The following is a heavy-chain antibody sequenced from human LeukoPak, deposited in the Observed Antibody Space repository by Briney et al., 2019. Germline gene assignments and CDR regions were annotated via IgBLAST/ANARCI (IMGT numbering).Heavy chain of an antibody. CDR1: GFTVTSNH. Sequence: GGSLRLSCAASGFTVTSNHMSWVRQAPGKGLEWVSIIYSGGSTYYTDSVKGRFTISRDNSKNTLYLQINSLRAEDTAEYYCARTVGIVATIRDPGGWSDPWGQGTLVTVSS. D-gene: IGHD5-12*01. CDR3: ARTVGIVATIRDPGGWSDP. J-gene: IGHJ5*02. V-gene: IGHV3-53*01. CDR2: IYSGGST.